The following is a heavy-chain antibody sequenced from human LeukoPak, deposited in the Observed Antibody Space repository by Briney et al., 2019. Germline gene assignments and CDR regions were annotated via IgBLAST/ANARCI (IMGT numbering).Heavy chain of an antibody. Sequence: GGSLRLSCTASGFTFGDYAMSWFRQAPGKGLEWVANIKEDGSQKYYVDSVKGRFTISRDNAKNSLYLQMNSLRAEDAAVYYCARDRWGYSYGGDWGQGTLVTVSS. V-gene: IGHV3-7*01. CDR2: IKEDGSQK. J-gene: IGHJ4*02. CDR3: ARDRWGYSYGGD. D-gene: IGHD5-18*01. CDR1: GFTFGDYA.